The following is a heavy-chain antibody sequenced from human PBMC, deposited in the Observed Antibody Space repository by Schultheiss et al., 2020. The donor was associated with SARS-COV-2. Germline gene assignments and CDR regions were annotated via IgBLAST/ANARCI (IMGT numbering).Heavy chain of an antibody. D-gene: IGHD3-3*01. CDR2: IYHSGST. Sequence: GSLRLSCAVSGYSISSGYYWGWIRQPPGKGLEWIGSIYHSGSTYYNPSLKSRVTISVDTSKNQFSLKLSSVTAADTAVYYCARARRARITIFGVVTAFDPWGQGTLVTVSS. J-gene: IGHJ5*02. V-gene: IGHV4-38-2*01. CDR1: GYSISSGYY. CDR3: ARARRARITIFGVVTAFDP.